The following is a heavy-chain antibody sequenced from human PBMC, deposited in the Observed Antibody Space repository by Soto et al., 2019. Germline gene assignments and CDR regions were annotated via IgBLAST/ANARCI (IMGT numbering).Heavy chain of an antibody. CDR2: MNPNSGNT. D-gene: IGHD6-13*01. CDR3: AREHSSSWRFDY. J-gene: IGHJ4*02. Sequence: QVQLVQSGAEVKKPGSSVKVSCKASGYIFTSYDINWVRQATGQGLEWMGWMNPNSGNTGYAQKFQGRVTMTRNTSISTAYMELSSLRSAATAVYYCAREHSSSWRFDYWGQGTLVTVSS. V-gene: IGHV1-8*02. CDR1: GYIFTSYD.